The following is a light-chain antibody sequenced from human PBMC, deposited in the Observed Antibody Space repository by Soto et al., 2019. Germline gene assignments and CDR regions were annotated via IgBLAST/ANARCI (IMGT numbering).Light chain of an antibody. CDR3: CSYAGSSTLV. J-gene: IGLJ2*01. CDR1: SSDVGSYNL. CDR2: EGS. V-gene: IGLV2-23*01. Sequence: QSALTQPASVSGSPGQSITISCTGTSSDVGSYNLVSWYQQHPGKAPKLMIYEGSKRPSGVSNRFSGSKSGNTASLTISGIHAEDEADYYCCSYAGSSTLVFGGGTKVTVL.